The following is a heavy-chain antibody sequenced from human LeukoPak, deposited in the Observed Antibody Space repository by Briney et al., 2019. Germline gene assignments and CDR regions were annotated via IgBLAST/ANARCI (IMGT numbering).Heavy chain of an antibody. CDR2: IIPIFGTA. Sequence: ASVKVSCKASGGTFSSYAISWVRQAPGQGLEWMGRIIPIFGTANYAQKFQGRVTITTGESTSTAYMELSSLRSEDTAVYYCAFRTLGRIVGALDYFDYWGQGTLVTVSS. D-gene: IGHD1-26*01. CDR1: GGTFSSYA. CDR3: AFRTLGRIVGALDYFDY. J-gene: IGHJ4*02. V-gene: IGHV1-69*05.